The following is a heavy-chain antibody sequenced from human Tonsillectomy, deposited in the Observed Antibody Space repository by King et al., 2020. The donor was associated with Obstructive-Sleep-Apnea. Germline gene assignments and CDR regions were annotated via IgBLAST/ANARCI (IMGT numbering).Heavy chain of an antibody. J-gene: IGHJ3*02. Sequence: VQLVESGGGVVQPGGSLRLSCAASGFTFSSYWMSWVRQAPGKGLEWVANIKQDGSEKYYVDSVKGRFTISRDNAKNSLYLQMNSLRAEDTAVYYCASQSSGDAFDIWGQGTMVTVSS. CDR1: GFTFSSYW. CDR3: ASQSSGDAFDI. CDR2: IKQDGSEK. D-gene: IGHD3-22*01. V-gene: IGHV3-7*01.